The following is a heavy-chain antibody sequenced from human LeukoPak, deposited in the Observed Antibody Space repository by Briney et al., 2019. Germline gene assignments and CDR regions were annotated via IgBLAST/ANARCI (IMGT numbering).Heavy chain of an antibody. J-gene: IGHJ4*02. V-gene: IGHV3-66*01. D-gene: IGHD3-22*01. CDR1: GFTFSSYA. CDR3: ARGYYDTSGYRPNLGY. CDR2: IYSGGST. Sequence: GGSLRLSCAASGFTFSSYAMSWVRQAPGKGLEWVSVIYSGGSTYYADSVKGRFTISRDNSKNTLFLQMNSLRAEDTAVYYCARGYYDTSGYRPNLGYWGQGVLVIVSS.